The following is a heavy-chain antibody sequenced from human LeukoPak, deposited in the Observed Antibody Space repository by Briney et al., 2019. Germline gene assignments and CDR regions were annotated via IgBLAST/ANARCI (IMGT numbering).Heavy chain of an antibody. D-gene: IGHD6-19*01. CDR1: GFTVSSNY. CDR2: IYSELST. V-gene: IGHV3-53*01. CDR3: ARDTGIAVAGSNY. J-gene: IGHJ4*02. Sequence: GSLRHSCAASGFTVSSNYMSWVRPAPGKGLEWVSVIYSELSTYYADSVRGRFTISRDNSKNTLYLQMNSLRAEDTAVYYCARDTGIAVAGSNYWGQGTLVTVCS.